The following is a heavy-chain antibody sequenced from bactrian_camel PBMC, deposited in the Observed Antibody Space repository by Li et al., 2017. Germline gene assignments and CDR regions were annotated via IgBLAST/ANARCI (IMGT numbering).Heavy chain of an antibody. J-gene: IGHJ4*01. Sequence: DVQLVESGGGLVQPGGSLRLSCAASGFTFSSYAMSWVRQAPGKGLEWVLGINSGGGSTYYADSVTGRFTISQDNAKKTTYLQMDHLRTEDTAIYYCAAGWSYGVGTLLRRHYDYWGQGTQVTVS. CDR3: AAGWSYGVGTLLRRHYDY. V-gene: IGHV3S40*01. CDR1: GFTFSSYA. CDR2: INSGGGST. D-gene: IGHD5*01.